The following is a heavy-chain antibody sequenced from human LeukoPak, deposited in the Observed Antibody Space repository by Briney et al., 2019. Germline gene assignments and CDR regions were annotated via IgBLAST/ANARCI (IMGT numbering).Heavy chain of an antibody. CDR2: INHSGST. V-gene: IGHV4-34*01. Sequence: SETLSLTCAVYGGSFSGYYWSWIRQPPGKGLEWIGEINHSGSTNYNPSLKSRVTISVDTSKNQFSLKLSSVTAADTAVCYCARVSCGVSGGSCYLPYYYYGMDVWGQGTTVTVSS. CDR1: GGSFSGYY. CDR3: ARVSCGVSGGSCYLPYYYYGMDV. J-gene: IGHJ6*02. D-gene: IGHD2-15*01.